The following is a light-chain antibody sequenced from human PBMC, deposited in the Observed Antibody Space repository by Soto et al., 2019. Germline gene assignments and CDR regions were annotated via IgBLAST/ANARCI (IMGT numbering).Light chain of an antibody. CDR3: CSYAGSSTFYVV. J-gene: IGLJ2*01. V-gene: IGLV2-23*03. CDR2: EGS. CDR1: SSDVGSYNL. Sequence: QSALTQPASVSGSPGQSITISCTGTSSDVGSYNLVSWYQQHSGKAPKLMIYEGSKRPSGVSNRFSGSKSGKTASLTISRLQAEDEADYYCCSYAGSSTFYVVFGGGTKLTVL.